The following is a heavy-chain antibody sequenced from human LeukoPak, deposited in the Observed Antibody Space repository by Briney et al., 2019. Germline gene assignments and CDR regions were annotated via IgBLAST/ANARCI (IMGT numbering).Heavy chain of an antibody. CDR3: ARSGIGRGFDI. CDR1: ACSINSCW. Sequence: PGGTLSLSCAASACSINSCWLPWVRQRPGQGLERVSRINKDATITTYADSVKGRFTVSRDNVKNMLYLDMNGLRGDDTAVYYCARSGIGRGFDIWGRGATVTVSS. V-gene: IGHV3-74*01. D-gene: IGHD2/OR15-2a*01. J-gene: IGHJ3*02. CDR2: INKDATIT.